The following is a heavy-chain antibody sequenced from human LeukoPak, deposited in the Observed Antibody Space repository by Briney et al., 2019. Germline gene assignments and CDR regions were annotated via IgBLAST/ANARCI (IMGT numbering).Heavy chain of an antibody. CDR1: GGSFSGYY. J-gene: IGHJ3*02. Sequence: PSETLSLTCAVYGGSFSGYYWSWIRQPPGKGLGWIGEINHSGSTNYNPSLMSRVTISVDTSKNQFSLKLSSVTAADTAVYYCASRDYYYDSSGHAFDIWGQGTMVTVSS. V-gene: IGHV4-34*01. CDR2: INHSGST. D-gene: IGHD3-22*01. CDR3: ASRDYYYDSSGHAFDI.